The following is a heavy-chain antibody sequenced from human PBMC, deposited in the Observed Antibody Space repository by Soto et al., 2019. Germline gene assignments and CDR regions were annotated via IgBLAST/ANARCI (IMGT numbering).Heavy chain of an antibody. J-gene: IGHJ4*02. CDR1: GFTFSSYG. V-gene: IGHV3-33*01. CDR3: ARDPSGVGATRVDY. D-gene: IGHD2-15*01. Sequence: QVQLVESGGGVVQPGRSLRLSCAASGFTFSSYGMHWVRQAPGKGLEWVAVIWYDGSNKYYADSVKGRFTISRDNSKNTLYLQMNSLRAEDTAVYYCARDPSGVGATRVDYWGQGTLVTVSS. CDR2: IWYDGSNK.